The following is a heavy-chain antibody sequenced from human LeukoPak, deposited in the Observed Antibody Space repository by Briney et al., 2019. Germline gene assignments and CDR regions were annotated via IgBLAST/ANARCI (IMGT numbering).Heavy chain of an antibody. Sequence: SETLSLTCTVSGGSISSYYWSWIRQPPGMGLEWIGYIYYSGSTNYNPSLKSRVTISVDTSKNQFSLKLSSVTAADTAVYYCARTSNYDFWSGYHDAFDIWGQGTMVTVSS. CDR1: GGSISSYY. J-gene: IGHJ3*02. V-gene: IGHV4-59*01. CDR3: ARTSNYDFWSGYHDAFDI. D-gene: IGHD3-3*01. CDR2: IYYSGST.